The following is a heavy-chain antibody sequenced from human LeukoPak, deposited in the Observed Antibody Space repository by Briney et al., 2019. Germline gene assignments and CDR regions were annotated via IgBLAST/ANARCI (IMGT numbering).Heavy chain of an antibody. CDR1: IFTFSSYS. CDR2: ISSSGSTI. CDR3: AELGITIIGGV. V-gene: IGHV3-48*04. Sequence: GGSLRLSCAASIFTFSSYSMNWVREAPGKGLEWVSYISSSGSTIYYADSVKGLFTISRDNAKTSLYLQMNSLIAEDTAVYYCAELGITIIGGVWGKGTTVTISS. J-gene: IGHJ6*04. D-gene: IGHD3-10*02.